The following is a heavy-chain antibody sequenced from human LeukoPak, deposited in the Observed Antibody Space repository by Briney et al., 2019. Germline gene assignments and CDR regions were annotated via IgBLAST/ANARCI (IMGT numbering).Heavy chain of an antibody. CDR3: ARDLFYAFDI. V-gene: IGHV3-74*03. Sequence: GGSLRLSCAASGFTLSSYWMHWVRQAPGQGLVWVSRIISDGSSMTYADSVKGRFTISRDNAKNSLYLQMNSLRAEDTAVYYCARDLFYAFDIWGQGTMVTVSS. CDR2: IISDGSSM. J-gene: IGHJ3*02. CDR1: GFTLSSYW.